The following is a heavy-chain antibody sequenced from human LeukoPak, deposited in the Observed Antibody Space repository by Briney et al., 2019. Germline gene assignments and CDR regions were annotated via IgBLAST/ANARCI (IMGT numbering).Heavy chain of an antibody. V-gene: IGHV3-30*02. CDR3: AKDPSGYCSSTSCSYYYYGMDV. J-gene: IGHJ6*02. Sequence: PGGSLRLSCAASGFTFSSYGMHWVRQAPGKGLEWVAFMRYDGSNKYYADSVKGRFTISRDNSKNTLYLQMNSLRAEDTAVYYCAKDPSGYCSSTSCSYYYYGMDVWGQGTTVTVSS. CDR2: MRYDGSNK. D-gene: IGHD2-2*01. CDR1: GFTFSSYG.